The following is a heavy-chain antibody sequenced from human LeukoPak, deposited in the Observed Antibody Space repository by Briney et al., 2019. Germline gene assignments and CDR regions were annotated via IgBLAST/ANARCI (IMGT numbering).Heavy chain of an antibody. CDR1: GFTFSDYY. Sequence: GGSLRLSCAASGFTFSDYYMSWIRQAPGKGLEWVSYISSSGSTIYYADSVKGRFTISRDNAKNSLYLQMNSLRAEDTAVYYCTRVRNSNNWWGAFDIWGQGTMVTVSS. D-gene: IGHD1-1*01. CDR3: TRVRNSNNWWGAFDI. V-gene: IGHV3-11*01. J-gene: IGHJ3*02. CDR2: ISSSGSTI.